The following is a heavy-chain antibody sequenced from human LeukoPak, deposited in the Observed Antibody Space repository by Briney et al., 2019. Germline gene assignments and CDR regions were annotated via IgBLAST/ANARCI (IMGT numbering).Heavy chain of an antibody. CDR1: GASITSYY. CDR2: IYYSGST. J-gene: IGHJ4*02. Sequence: PSETLSLTCTVSGASITSYYWGWIRQPPGKGLEWIGSIYYSGSTYYNPSLKSRVTISVDTSKNQFSLKLSSVTAADTAVYYCARLNGSYDSSGYYSDYWGQGTLVTVSS. V-gene: IGHV4-39*01. CDR3: ARLNGSYDSSGYYSDY. D-gene: IGHD3-22*01.